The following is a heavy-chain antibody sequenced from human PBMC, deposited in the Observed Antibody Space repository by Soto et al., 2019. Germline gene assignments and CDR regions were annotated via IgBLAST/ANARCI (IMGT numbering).Heavy chain of an antibody. V-gene: IGHV1-18*04. J-gene: IGHJ5*02. CDR1: GYTFTSYG. CDR3: AGELRYYGSGSYLVGWFDP. D-gene: IGHD3-10*01. Sequence: QVQLVQSGAEVKKPGASVKVSCKASGYTFTSYGISWVRQAPGQGLEWMGWISAYKGNTNYAQKRKGRDAKTTETTRRTASMELRSLRSVDTARYCCAGELRYYGSGSYLVGWFDPWGQGTLVTVSS. CDR2: ISAYKGNT.